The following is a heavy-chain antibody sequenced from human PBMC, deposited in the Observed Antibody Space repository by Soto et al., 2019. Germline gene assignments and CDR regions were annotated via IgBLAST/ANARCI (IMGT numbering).Heavy chain of an antibody. CDR1: GFTFTSYA. Sequence: EVQLLESGGGLVQPGGSLGLSCAASGFTFTSYALSWVRRAPGRGLGWVSAISGSGGSTYYADSVKGRFTISRDNSKNTLYLQMNSPRAEDTAVYYCAKGAAAGPYYYYGMDVWGQGTTVTVSS. CDR3: AKGAAAGPYYYYGMDV. D-gene: IGHD6-13*01. J-gene: IGHJ6*02. CDR2: ISGSGGST. V-gene: IGHV3-23*01.